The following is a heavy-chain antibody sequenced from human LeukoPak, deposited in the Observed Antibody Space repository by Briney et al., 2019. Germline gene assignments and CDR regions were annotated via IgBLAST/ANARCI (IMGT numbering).Heavy chain of an antibody. J-gene: IGHJ3*02. CDR1: GYTFTSYY. CDR3: ARAVEMATTTDAFDI. D-gene: IGHD5-24*01. Sequence: GASVKVSCKASGYTFTSYYMHWVRQAPGQGLEWMGIINPSGGSTSYAQKFQGRVTMTRDTSTSTVYMELSSLRSEDTAVFYCARAVEMATTTDAFDIWGQGTMVTVSS. CDR2: INPSGGST. V-gene: IGHV1-46*01.